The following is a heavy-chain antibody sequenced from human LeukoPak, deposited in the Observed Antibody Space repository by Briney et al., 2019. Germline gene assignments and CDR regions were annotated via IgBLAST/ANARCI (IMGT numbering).Heavy chain of an antibody. D-gene: IGHD3-22*01. CDR1: GFTVSSNY. CDR2: IYSGGST. V-gene: IGHV3-53*01. CDR3: ARERYYYDRCGYTPDAFDI. J-gene: IGHJ3*02. Sequence: GGSLRLSCAASGFTVSSNYMSWVRQAPGKGLEWVSVIYSGGSTYYADSVKGRFTISRDNSKNTLYLQMNSLRAEDTAVYYCARERYYYDRCGYTPDAFDIWGQGTMVTVSS.